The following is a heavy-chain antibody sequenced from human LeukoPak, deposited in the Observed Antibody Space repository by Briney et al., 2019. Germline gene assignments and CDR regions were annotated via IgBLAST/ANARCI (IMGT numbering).Heavy chain of an antibody. CDR1: GDSMRSSY. V-gene: IGHV4-59*08. CDR2: SSYSGST. J-gene: IGHJ4*02. D-gene: IGHD5-12*01. Sequence: SETLSLTCIVSGDSMRSSYWDWIRQPPGKGLEWIGHSSYSGSTNYNSSLKSRVTISVDTSMSQFSLRLSSVTAADTAVYYCARRYSGYDFLDYWGQGTLVTVSS. CDR3: ARRYSGYDFLDY.